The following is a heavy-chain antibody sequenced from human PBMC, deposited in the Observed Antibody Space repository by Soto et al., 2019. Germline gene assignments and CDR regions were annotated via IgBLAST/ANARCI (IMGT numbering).Heavy chain of an antibody. D-gene: IGHD2-2*01. CDR2: IYPFYSDT. CDR1: GYIFTSYW. Sequence: GESLKISCKGSGYIFTSYWIVWVLHMPGKCLDCIGIIYPFYSDTRYSPSFQGQFTISADNSIITSYLHCISLKASVTAIYYCARAACSSTSCHSALCDYWGQGTLVTVSS. CDR3: ARAACSSTSCHSALCDY. J-gene: IGHJ4*02. V-gene: IGHV5-51*01.